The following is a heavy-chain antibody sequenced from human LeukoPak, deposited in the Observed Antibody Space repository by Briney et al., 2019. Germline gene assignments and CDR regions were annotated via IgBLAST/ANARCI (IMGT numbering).Heavy chain of an antibody. CDR1: GYTFTGYY. CDR3: ARPNSVGASVYFDY. Sequence: ASVQVSCKASGYTFTGYYMHWVRQAPGQGLEWMGWINPNSGGTKFAQRFQGRVTMTRDTSISTAHMELSKLSSDDTAVYYCARPNSVGASVYFDYWGQGTLVTVSS. J-gene: IGHJ4*02. D-gene: IGHD1-26*01. CDR2: INPNSGGT. V-gene: IGHV1-2*02.